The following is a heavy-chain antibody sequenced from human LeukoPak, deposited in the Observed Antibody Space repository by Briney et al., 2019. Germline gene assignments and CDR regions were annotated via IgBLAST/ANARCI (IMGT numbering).Heavy chain of an antibody. J-gene: IGHJ4*02. Sequence: PPETLSLTCTVSGGSISSYYWSWIRQPAGKGLEWIGRIYTSGSTNYNPSLKSRVTISVDKSKNQFSLKLSSVTAADTAVYYCARVYCSGGSCYFDYWGQGTLVTVSS. D-gene: IGHD2-15*01. CDR1: GGSISSYY. CDR2: IYTSGST. CDR3: ARVYCSGGSCYFDY. V-gene: IGHV4-4*07.